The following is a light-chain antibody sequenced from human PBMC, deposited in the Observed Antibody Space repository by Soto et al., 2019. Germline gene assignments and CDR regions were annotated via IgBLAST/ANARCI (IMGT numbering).Light chain of an antibody. J-gene: IGLJ1*01. CDR3: AAWDSSLNGHV. Sequence: QSVLIQPPSASGTPGQRVTISCSGSSSNIGKNTVHWFQQLPGAAPQLLISTDNQRPSGVPDRFSGSKSGASGSLAISGLQSEDEADYYCAAWDSSLNGHVFGTGPKVTVL. CDR1: SSNIGKNT. V-gene: IGLV1-44*01. CDR2: TDN.